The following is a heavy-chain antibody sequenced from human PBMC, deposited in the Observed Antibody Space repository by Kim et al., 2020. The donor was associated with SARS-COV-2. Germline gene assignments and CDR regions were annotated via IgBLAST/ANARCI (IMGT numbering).Heavy chain of an antibody. D-gene: IGHD4-17*01. Sequence: GGSLRLSCAASGFTFSSYWMSWVRQAPGKGLEWVANIKHDGSEKNYVDSVKGRFTISRDNAKNSLYLQMNSLRAEDTAVYYCAREVKGFQGYGDEPKELFDYWGQGTLVTVSS. V-gene: IGHV3-7*03. CDR2: IKHDGSEK. CDR3: AREVKGFQGYGDEPKELFDY. CDR1: GFTFSSYW. J-gene: IGHJ4*02.